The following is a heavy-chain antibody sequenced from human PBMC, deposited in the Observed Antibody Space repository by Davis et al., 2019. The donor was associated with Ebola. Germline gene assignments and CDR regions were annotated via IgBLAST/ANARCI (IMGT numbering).Heavy chain of an antibody. Sequence: GESLKISCAASGFTFSNVWMNWVRQAPGKGLEWVGRIKSKTDGGTTDYAAPVKGRFTISRDDSKNTLYLQMNSLKTEDTAVYYCTTVGSMTTVVTGVDYWGQGTLVTVSS. D-gene: IGHD4-23*01. V-gene: IGHV3-15*07. CDR3: TTVGSMTTVVTGVDY. J-gene: IGHJ4*02. CDR1: GFTFSNVW. CDR2: IKSKTDGGTT.